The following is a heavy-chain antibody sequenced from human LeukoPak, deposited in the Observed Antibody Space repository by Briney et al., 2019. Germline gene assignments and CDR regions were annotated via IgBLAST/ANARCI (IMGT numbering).Heavy chain of an antibody. CDR3: ARDLGGIFDP. Sequence: PGGSLRLSCAASGFTFSSYEMNWVRQASGKGLEWVSYISSSGSTIYYADSVKGRFTISRDNAKNSLYLQMNSLRAEDTAVYYCARDLGGIFDPWGQGTLVTVSS. D-gene: IGHD3-16*01. CDR1: GFTFSSYE. V-gene: IGHV3-48*03. J-gene: IGHJ5*02. CDR2: ISSSGSTI.